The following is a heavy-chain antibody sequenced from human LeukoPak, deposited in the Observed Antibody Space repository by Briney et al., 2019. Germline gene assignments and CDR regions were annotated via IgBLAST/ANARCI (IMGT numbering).Heavy chain of an antibody. Sequence: GGSLRLSCAASGFTFSSHPMNWVRQAPGEGLEWVSSIGGSSSSIYYADSVKGRFTISRDNAKNSLYLQMNSLRAEDTAVYYCAREVGEAFDIWGQGTMVTVSS. CDR2: IGGSSSSI. CDR1: GFTFSSHP. CDR3: AREVGEAFDI. J-gene: IGHJ3*02. D-gene: IGHD3-16*01. V-gene: IGHV3-21*01.